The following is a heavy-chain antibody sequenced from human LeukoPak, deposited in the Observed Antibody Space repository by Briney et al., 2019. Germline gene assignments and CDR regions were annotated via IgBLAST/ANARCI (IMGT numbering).Heavy chain of an antibody. CDR1: GYTFTGYY. D-gene: IGHD1-26*01. V-gene: IGHV1-2*02. J-gene: IGHJ4*02. CDR3: ASRGMEGATTVDY. CDR2: INPNSGGT. Sequence: ASVKVSCKASGYTFTGYYMHWVRQAPGQGLEWMGWINPNSGGTNYEQKFQGRVTMTRDTSISTAYMELSRLRSDDTAVYYCASRGMEGATTVDYWGQGTLVTVSS.